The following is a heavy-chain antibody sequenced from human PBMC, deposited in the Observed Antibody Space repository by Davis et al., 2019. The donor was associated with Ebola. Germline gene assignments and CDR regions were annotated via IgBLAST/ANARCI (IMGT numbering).Heavy chain of an antibody. V-gene: IGHV3-11*04. D-gene: IGHD3-22*01. CDR3: ARSPYYYDSSGFGGMDV. J-gene: IGHJ6*02. Sequence: GESLKISCAASGFTFTSYYMNWIRQPPGKGLEWLSYIGSRGSPIYYADSVKGRFTISRDNAKNSLYLQMNSLRDEDTAVYYCARSPYYYDSSGFGGMDVWGQGTTVTVSS. CDR2: IGSRGSPI. CDR1: GFTFTSYY.